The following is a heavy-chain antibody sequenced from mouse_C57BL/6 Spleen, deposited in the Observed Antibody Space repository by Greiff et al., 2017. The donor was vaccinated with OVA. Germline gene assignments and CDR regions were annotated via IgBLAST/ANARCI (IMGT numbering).Heavy chain of an antibody. CDR1: GYTFTSYW. V-gene: IGHV1-53*01. J-gene: IGHJ3*01. CDR2: INPSNGGT. D-gene: IGHD1-1*01. Sequence: VQLQQPGTELVKPGASVKLSCKASGYTFTSYWMHWVKQRPGQGLEWIGNINPSNGGTNYNEKFKSKATLTVDKSSSTAYMQLSSLTSEDSAVYYGAREAGDYGSSYGYCFAYWGQGTLVTVSA. CDR3: AREAGDYGSSYGYCFAY.